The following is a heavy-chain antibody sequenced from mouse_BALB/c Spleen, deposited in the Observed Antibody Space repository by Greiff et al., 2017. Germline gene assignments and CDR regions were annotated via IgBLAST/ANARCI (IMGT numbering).Heavy chain of an antibody. J-gene: IGHJ4*01. CDR3: VRHIILWSQGAMDY. V-gene: IGHV10-1*02. CDR1: GFTFNTYA. Sequence: EVQGVESGGGLVQPKGSLKLSCAASGFTFNTYAMNWVRQAPGKGLEWVARIRSKSNNYATYYADSVKDRFTISRDDSQSMLYLQMNNLKTEDTAMYYCVRHIILWSQGAMDYWGQGTSVTVSS. CDR2: IRSKSNNYAT. D-gene: IGHD1-1*02.